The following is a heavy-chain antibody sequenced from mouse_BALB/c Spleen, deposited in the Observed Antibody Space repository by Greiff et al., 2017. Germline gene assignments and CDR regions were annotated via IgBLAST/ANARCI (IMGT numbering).Heavy chain of an antibody. D-gene: IGHD3-3*01. CDR1: GYTFTDYA. Sequence: VQLPESGAELVRPGVSVKISCKGSGYTFTDYAMHWVKQSHATSLEWIGVISTYYGDASYNQKFKGKATMTVDKSSSTAYMELARLTSEDSAIYYCARQGGTGFDYWGQGTTLTVSS. V-gene: IGHV1S137*01. CDR3: ARQGGTGFDY. CDR2: ISTYYGDA. J-gene: IGHJ2*01.